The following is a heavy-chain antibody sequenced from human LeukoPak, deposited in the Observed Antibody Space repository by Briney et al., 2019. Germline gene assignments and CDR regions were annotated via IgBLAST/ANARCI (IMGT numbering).Heavy chain of an antibody. V-gene: IGHV3-53*01. Sequence: GGSLRLSCAASGFTVSSNYMSWVRQAPGKGLKWVSVIYSGGSTYYADSVKGRFTISRDNSKNTLYLQMNSLRAEDTAVYYCVRGSGNYYNRLDSWGQGILVTVSS. CDR1: GFTVSSNY. J-gene: IGHJ4*02. CDR2: IYSGGST. D-gene: IGHD3-10*01. CDR3: VRGSGNYYNRLDS.